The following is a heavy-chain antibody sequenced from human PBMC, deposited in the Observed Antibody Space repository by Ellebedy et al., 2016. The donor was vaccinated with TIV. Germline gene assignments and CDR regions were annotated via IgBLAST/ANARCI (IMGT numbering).Heavy chain of an antibody. CDR3: ARLMVRGVIGWFDP. V-gene: IGHV1-69*04. CDR2: IIPILGIA. J-gene: IGHJ5*02. Sequence: AASVKVSCKASGGTFSSYAISWVRQAPGQGLEWMGRIIPILGIANYAQKFQGRVTITADKSTSTAYMELSSLRSEDTAVYYCARLMVRGVIGWFDPWGQGTLVTVSS. D-gene: IGHD3-10*01. CDR1: GGTFSSYA.